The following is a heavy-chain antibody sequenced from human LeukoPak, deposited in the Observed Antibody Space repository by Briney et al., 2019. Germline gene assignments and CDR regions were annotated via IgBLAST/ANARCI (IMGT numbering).Heavy chain of an antibody. Sequence: GGSLRLSCAASGFTFSSYAMNWVRQAPGKGLEWVSYISSSGSTIYYADSVKGRFTISRDNAKNSLYLQMNSLRAEDTAVYYCARDLAPYYYDSSGYSDYWGQGTLVTVSS. V-gene: IGHV3-48*03. CDR1: GFTFSSYA. D-gene: IGHD3-22*01. CDR2: ISSSGSTI. CDR3: ARDLAPYYYDSSGYSDY. J-gene: IGHJ4*02.